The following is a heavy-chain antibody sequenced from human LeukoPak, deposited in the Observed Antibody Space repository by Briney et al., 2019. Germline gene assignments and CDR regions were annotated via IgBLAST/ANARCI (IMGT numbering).Heavy chain of an antibody. CDR2: IWYGGSNK. J-gene: IGHJ4*02. V-gene: IGHV3-33*01. CDR1: GFTFSSYG. Sequence: GRSLRLSCAASGFTFSSYGMHWVRQAPGKGLEWVSVIWYGGSNKYYADSVKGRFTISRDNSKNTLYLQMNSLRAEDTAVYYCASAQGIAAAGDYWGQGTLVTVSS. D-gene: IGHD6-13*01. CDR3: ASAQGIAAAGDY.